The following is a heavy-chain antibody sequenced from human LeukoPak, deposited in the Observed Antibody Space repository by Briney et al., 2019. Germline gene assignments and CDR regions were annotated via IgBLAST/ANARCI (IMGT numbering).Heavy chain of an antibody. J-gene: IGHJ4*02. Sequence: PSETLSLTCTVSGGSISSGGYYWSWIRQPPGKGLEWIGYIYYSGSTNYNPSLKSRVTISVDTSKNQFSLKLSSVTAADTAVYYCARVFTHYYGSGSYYQTFDYWGQGTLVTVSS. V-gene: IGHV4-61*08. CDR3: ARVFTHYYGSGSYYQTFDY. CDR1: GGSISSGGYY. CDR2: IYYSGST. D-gene: IGHD3-10*01.